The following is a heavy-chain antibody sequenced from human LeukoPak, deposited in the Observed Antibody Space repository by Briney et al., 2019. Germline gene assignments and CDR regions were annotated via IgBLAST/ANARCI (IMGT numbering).Heavy chain of an antibody. D-gene: IGHD3-22*01. CDR2: IYYSGST. J-gene: IGHJ4*02. Sequence: SETLSLTCTVSGGSISSYYWSWIRQPPGKGLEWIGYIYYSGSTNYNPSLKSRVTISVDTSKNQFSLKLSSVTAADTAVYYCARDYYDTSGYYHSGYWGQGTLVTVSS. V-gene: IGHV4-59*12. CDR3: ARDYYDTSGYYHSGY. CDR1: GGSISSYY.